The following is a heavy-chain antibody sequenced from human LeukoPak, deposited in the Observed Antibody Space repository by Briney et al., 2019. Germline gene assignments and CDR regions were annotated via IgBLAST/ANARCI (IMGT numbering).Heavy chain of an antibody. CDR1: GFTFSSYG. D-gene: IGHD2-2*01. CDR3: AKWDIVVVPAAYLFDP. CDR2: IRYDGSNK. Sequence: GGSLRLSCAASGFTFSSYGMHWVRQAPGKGLEWVAFIRYDGSNKYYADSVKGRFTISRDDSKNTRYLQMNSLRAEDTAVYYCAKWDIVVVPAAYLFDPWGQGTLVTVSS. V-gene: IGHV3-30*02. J-gene: IGHJ5*02.